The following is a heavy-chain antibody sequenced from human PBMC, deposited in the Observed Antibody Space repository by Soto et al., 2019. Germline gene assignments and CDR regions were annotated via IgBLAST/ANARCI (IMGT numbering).Heavy chain of an antibody. D-gene: IGHD3-3*01. CDR2: INAGNGNT. J-gene: IGHJ6*03. CDR3: ASGPHYERYYYYMDV. Sequence: GASVKVSCKASGYTFTSYAMHWVRQAPGQRLEWMGWINAGNGNTKYSQKFQGRVTITRDTSASTAYMELSSLRSEDTAVYYCASGPHYERYYYYMDVWRKATTVTVSS. V-gene: IGHV1-3*01. CDR1: GYTFTSYA.